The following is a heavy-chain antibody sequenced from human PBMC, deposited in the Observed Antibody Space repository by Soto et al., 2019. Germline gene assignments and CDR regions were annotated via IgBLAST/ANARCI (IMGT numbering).Heavy chain of an antibody. CDR2: ISGSGGTT. CDR1: GFSFRSSA. J-gene: IGHJ4*01. CDR3: VKDSNVGPGSSDYFDY. Sequence: GGSLRLSCAASGFSFRSSALSWVRQAPGQGLEWVSVISGSGGTTHYGDSVKGRFTISRDNSKSMLYLQMKSLRAEDTALYYCVKDSNVGPGSSDYFDYWGHGTLVTVSS. V-gene: IGHV3-23*01. D-gene: IGHD3-10*02.